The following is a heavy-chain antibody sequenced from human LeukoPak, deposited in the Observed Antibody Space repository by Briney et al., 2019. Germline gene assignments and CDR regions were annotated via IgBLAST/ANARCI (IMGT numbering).Heavy chain of an antibody. D-gene: IGHD4-17*01. CDR1: GGSISSYY. V-gene: IGHV4-4*07. CDR3: ARDSGTTGEVKFDP. CDR2: ISGSGVN. Sequence: PSETLSLTCTVSGGSISSYYWSWIRQSAGMGLEWIGRISGSGVNTYNPSLKSRVILSLDTSNNHFSLKLISVTAADTAVYYCARDSGTTGEVKFDPWGQGMLVTVSS. J-gene: IGHJ5*02.